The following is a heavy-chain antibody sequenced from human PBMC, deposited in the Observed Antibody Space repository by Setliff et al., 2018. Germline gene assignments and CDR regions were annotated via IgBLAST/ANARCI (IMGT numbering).Heavy chain of an antibody. CDR3: ARYRGMATLTSQYYYYIDV. CDR1: GFTFDKHG. D-gene: IGHD4-17*01. Sequence: GGSLRLSCAASGFTFDKHGMNWVRQAPGKGLEWISTINWDGKTTAYADSVKGRFTISRDNAKNSLYLHMNSLRAEDTAVYYCARYRGMATLTSQYYYYIDVWGKGTTVTVSS. CDR2: INWDGKTT. J-gene: IGHJ6*03. V-gene: IGHV3-20*04.